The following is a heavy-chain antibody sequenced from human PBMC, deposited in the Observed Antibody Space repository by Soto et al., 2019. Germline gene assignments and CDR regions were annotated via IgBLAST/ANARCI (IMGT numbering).Heavy chain of an antibody. Sequence: SVKGRFTISRDNSKNTLYLQMGSLRAEDMAVYYCARGDFSIIMVRGVITRYYYYGMDVWGQGTTVTVSS. D-gene: IGHD3-10*01. CDR3: ARGDFSIIMVRGVITRYYYYGMDV. J-gene: IGHJ6*02. V-gene: IGHV3-64*01.